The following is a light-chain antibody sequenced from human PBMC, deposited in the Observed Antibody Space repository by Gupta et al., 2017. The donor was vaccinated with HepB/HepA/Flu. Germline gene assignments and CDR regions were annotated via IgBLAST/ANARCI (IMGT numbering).Light chain of an antibody. J-gene: IGLJ1*01. CDR3: VGLDDSLSGYV. Sequence: QPVLTQPPSASGTPGQRVTISCSGSSSNIGNDNAYWYQQPPGTAPKLLIYTDNQRPSVVPDRFSGSKSGTTASLAISGLRSEDEADYYCVGLDDSLSGYVFGAGTKVTVL. CDR2: TDN. V-gene: IGLV1-47*02. CDR1: SSNIGNDN.